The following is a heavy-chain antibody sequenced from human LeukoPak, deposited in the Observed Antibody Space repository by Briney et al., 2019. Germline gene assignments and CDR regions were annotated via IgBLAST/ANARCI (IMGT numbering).Heavy chain of an antibody. CDR2: IDEYGTTI. Sequence: GGSLRLSCAASGFTFSRYWMHWGRQAPGKGVVWVSRIDEYGTTINYSDSVKGRFTISRNNAGDTLFLQMNSLRAEDTGVYYCATDLSGRQDYWGQGTLVTVSS. V-gene: IGHV3-74*01. J-gene: IGHJ4*02. CDR3: ATDLSGRQDY. D-gene: IGHD5-12*01. CDR1: GFTFSRYW.